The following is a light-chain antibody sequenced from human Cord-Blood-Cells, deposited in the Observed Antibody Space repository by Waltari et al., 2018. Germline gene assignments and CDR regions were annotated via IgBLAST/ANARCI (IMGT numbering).Light chain of an antibody. J-gene: IGLJ3*02. CDR2: DVS. CDR1: ISDVGGYNY. V-gene: IGLV2-14*03. Sequence: QSALTQPASVSGSPGQSITISCTGTISDVGGYNYVSWYQQHPGKAPKLMIYDVSNRPSGVSNRFSGSKSGNTAALTISGLQAEDEADYYCSSYTSSSTWVFGGGTKLPVL. CDR3: SSYTSSSTWV.